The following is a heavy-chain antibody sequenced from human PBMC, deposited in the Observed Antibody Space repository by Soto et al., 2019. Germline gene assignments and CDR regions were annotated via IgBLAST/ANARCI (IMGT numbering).Heavy chain of an antibody. CDR2: IIPIFGTA. CDR1: GGTFSSYA. CDR3: ARRRYSGYDGFYYYYGMDV. D-gene: IGHD5-12*01. Sequence: GASVKVSGKASGGTFSSYAISWVRQAPGQGLEWMGGIIPIFGTANYAQKFQGRVTITADESTSTAYMELSSLRSEDTAVYYCARRRYSGYDGFYYYYGMDVWGQGTTVTVSS. J-gene: IGHJ6*02. V-gene: IGHV1-69*13.